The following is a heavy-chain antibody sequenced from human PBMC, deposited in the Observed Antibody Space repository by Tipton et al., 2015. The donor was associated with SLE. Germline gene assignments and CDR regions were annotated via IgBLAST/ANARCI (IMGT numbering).Heavy chain of an antibody. D-gene: IGHD6-13*01. V-gene: IGHV4-59*11. CDR3: ARRYSSLHTPCFDY. J-gene: IGHJ4*02. CDR1: GGSISSHY. CDR2: IYYSGST. Sequence: TLSLTCTVSGGSISSHYWSWIRQPPGKGLEWIGYIYYSGSTNYNPSLKSRVTISVDTSKNQFSLKLSSVTAADTAVYYCARRYSSLHTPCFDYWGQGTLVTVSS.